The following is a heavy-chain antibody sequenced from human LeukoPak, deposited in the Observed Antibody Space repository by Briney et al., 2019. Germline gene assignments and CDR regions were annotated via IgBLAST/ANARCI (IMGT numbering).Heavy chain of an antibody. J-gene: IGHJ5*01. CDR3: ARSTVGWFDS. CDR2: IYSDGST. CDR1: GFTFSSYG. Sequence: GRSLRLSCAASGFTFSSYGMHWVRQAPGKGLEWVSVIYSDGSTYYADSVKGRFTISRDNSKNTLHLQIDSLRAEDTAVYYCARSTVGWFDSWGQGTLVTVSS. V-gene: IGHV3-NL1*01.